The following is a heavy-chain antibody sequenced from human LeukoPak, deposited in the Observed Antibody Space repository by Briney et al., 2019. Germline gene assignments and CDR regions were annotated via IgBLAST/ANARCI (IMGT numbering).Heavy chain of an antibody. J-gene: IGHJ5*02. CDR1: GGSISSYY. CDR2: IYYSGST. V-gene: IGHV4-59*01. D-gene: IGHD4-23*01. Sequence: PSETLSLTCTVSGGSISSYYWSWIRQPPTKGLEWIGYIYYSGSTNYNPSLKSRVTISVDTSKNQFSLKPSSVTAADTAVYYCARQVTTVVKEGENWFDPWGQGTLVTVSS. CDR3: ARQVTTVVKEGENWFDP.